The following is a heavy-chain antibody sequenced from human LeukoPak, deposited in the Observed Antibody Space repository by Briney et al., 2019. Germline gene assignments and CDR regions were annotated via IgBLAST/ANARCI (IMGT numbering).Heavy chain of an antibody. CDR3: AKSYSSGWPTPFDY. V-gene: IGHV3-30*18. CDR1: GFTFISYG. Sequence: GGSLRLSCAASGFTFISYGMHWGRQAPGKGLEWVAVISYDGSNKYYADSVKGRFTISIDNSKNELYMQMNSLRAEDTDVYYCAKSYSSGWPTPFDYWGQGTLVTVSS. CDR2: ISYDGSNK. D-gene: IGHD6-19*01. J-gene: IGHJ4*02.